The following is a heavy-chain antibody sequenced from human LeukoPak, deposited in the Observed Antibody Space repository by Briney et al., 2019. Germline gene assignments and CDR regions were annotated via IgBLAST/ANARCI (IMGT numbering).Heavy chain of an antibody. CDR3: ARYYSNFEYYFDY. CDR2: IYTSGST. D-gene: IGHD4-11*01. Sequence: SETLSLTCTVSGDSISSGSYYWSWIRQPAGKGLEWIGRIYTSGSTNYNPSLKSRVIMSLDTSKNQFSLKPSSVTATDTAIYYCARYYSNFEYYFDYWGQGILVTVSS. CDR1: GDSISSGSYY. V-gene: IGHV4-61*02. J-gene: IGHJ4*02.